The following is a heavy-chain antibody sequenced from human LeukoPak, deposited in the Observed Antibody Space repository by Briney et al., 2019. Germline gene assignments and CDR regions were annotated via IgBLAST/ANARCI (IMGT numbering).Heavy chain of an antibody. CDR3: AKRSRATNSWYYYGMDV. D-gene: IGHD4-23*01. CDR1: GFTVSSNY. V-gene: IGHV3-53*05. CDR2: IYSGGST. J-gene: IGHJ6*02. Sequence: PGGSLRLSCAASGFTVSSNYMSWVRQAPGKGLEWVSVIYSGGSTYYVDSVKGRFTISRDNSKNTLYLQMNSLRVEDTAVYYCAKRSRATNSWYYYGMDVWGQGTTVTVSS.